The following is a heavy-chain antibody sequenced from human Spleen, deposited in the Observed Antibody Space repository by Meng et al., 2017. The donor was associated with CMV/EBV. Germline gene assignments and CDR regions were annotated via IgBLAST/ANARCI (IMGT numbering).Heavy chain of an antibody. CDR2: IYSSAST. J-gene: IGHJ4*02. V-gene: IGHV4-31*03. Sequence: TCTVSGGSVSSGGYYWSWIRQHPGKGLEWIGYIYSSASTYYNPSLKSRVAISLDTSKNQFSLKLSSVTAADTAVYYCARDRYQVLYDYWGQGTLVTVSS. CDR1: GGSVSSGGYY. CDR3: ARDRYQVLYDY. D-gene: IGHD2-2*02.